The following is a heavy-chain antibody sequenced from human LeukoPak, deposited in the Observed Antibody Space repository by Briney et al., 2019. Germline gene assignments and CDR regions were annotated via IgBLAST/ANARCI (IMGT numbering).Heavy chain of an antibody. CDR1: AGSISSYY. CDR2: IYYTGTT. Sequence: SETLSLTCTVSAGSISSYYWNWLRQSPGKGLEWIGYIYYTGTTKYNPSLASRVTISIDTSKNQFSLKLSSVTAADTAVYYCATSVGTTGTTWGQGTLVIVSS. V-gene: IGHV4-59*08. CDR3: ATSVGTTGTT. D-gene: IGHD1-1*01. J-gene: IGHJ4*02.